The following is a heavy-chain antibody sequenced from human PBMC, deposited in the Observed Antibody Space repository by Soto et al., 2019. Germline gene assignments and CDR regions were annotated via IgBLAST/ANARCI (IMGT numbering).Heavy chain of an antibody. CDR3: GTDQWGGAFDI. D-gene: IGHD3-10*01. V-gene: IGHV3-7*01. CDR1: VFTLRSYW. J-gene: IGHJ3*02. CDR2: IREDGNEI. Sequence: PWWSLRLSCSASVFTLRSYWMAWVRQTPGKGLEFVANIREDGNEINYVDSVKGRFTISRDNAKNSLFLQMNSLRDEDTAVYYCGTDQWGGAFDIGGQGTMVTVSS.